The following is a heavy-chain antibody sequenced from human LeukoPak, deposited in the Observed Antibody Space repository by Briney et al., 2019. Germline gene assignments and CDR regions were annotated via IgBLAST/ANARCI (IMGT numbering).Heavy chain of an antibody. J-gene: IGHJ1*01. CDR2: ISHSGST. CDR1: GGSFSGYY. V-gene: IGHV4-34*01. Sequence: PSETLSLTCAVYGGSFSGYYWSWIRQPPGKGLEWIGEISHSGSTNYNPSLKSRVTISVDTSKNQLSLKLSSVTAADTAVYYCARGVAGIFGYFQHWGQGTLVTVSS. D-gene: IGHD6-19*01. CDR3: ARGVAGIFGYFQH.